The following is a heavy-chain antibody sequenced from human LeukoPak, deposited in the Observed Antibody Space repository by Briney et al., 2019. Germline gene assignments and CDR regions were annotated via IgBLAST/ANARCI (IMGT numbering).Heavy chain of an antibody. D-gene: IGHD6-13*01. CDR2: IYYSGST. V-gene: IGHV4-39*01. Sequence: SETLSLTCTVSGGSISSSSYYWGWIRQPPGKGLEWIGSIYYSGSTYYNPSLKSRVTISVDTSKNPFSLKLSSVTAADTAVYYCGRHSSNRNWFDRRGQGTLVTVSS. J-gene: IGHJ5*02. CDR1: GGSISSSSYY. CDR3: GRHSSNRNWFDR.